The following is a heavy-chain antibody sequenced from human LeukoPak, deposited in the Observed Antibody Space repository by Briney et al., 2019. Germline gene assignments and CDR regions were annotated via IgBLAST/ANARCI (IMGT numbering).Heavy chain of an antibody. CDR3: ARRGNYYDSSGYYHHWYFDL. D-gene: IGHD3-22*01. Sequence: PSETLSLTCTVSGGSVSSSSSYWGWIRQPPGKGLEWIGSAYFTGSTNYNPSLKTRVTISVDTSKNQFSLKLSSVTAADTAVYYCARRGNYYDSSGYYHHWYFDLWGPGTLVTVSS. J-gene: IGHJ2*01. CDR2: AYFTGST. V-gene: IGHV4-39*07. CDR1: GGSVSSSSSY.